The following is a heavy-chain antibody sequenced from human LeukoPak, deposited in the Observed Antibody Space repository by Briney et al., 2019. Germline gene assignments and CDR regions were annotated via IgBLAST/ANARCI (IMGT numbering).Heavy chain of an antibody. Sequence: SGGSLRLSCAASGFTFSNYAVMWVGQAPGQGLEWVSLISASGDSTYYADSVKGRFTISRDSSKSTLSLQMNSLRAEDTAAYFCARMIRGIHVYYYGMHVWGQGTTVTVS. V-gene: IGHV3-23*01. CDR3: ARMIRGIHVYYYGMHV. CDR1: GFTFSNYA. CDR2: ISASGDST. J-gene: IGHJ6*02. D-gene: IGHD3-10*01.